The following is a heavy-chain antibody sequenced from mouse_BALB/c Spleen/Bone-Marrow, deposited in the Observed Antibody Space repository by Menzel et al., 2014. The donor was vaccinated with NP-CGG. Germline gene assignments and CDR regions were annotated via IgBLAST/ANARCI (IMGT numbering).Heavy chain of an antibody. Sequence: DAKLVESGGGLVQPGGSLKLSCAASGFDFSRYWMSWVRQAPGKGLEWIGEINPDSSTINYTSSLKDEFIISRDNAKNTLHLQMSKVRSEDTARYYCARLGYYGCFAYWVQGTLVTVSA. J-gene: IGHJ3*01. CDR1: GFDFSRYW. CDR2: INPDSSTI. D-gene: IGHD1-1*01. CDR3: ARLGYYGCFAY. V-gene: IGHV4-1*02.